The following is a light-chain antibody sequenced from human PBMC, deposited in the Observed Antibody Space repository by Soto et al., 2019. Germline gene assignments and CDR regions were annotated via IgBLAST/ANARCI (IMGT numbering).Light chain of an antibody. CDR3: QQRSNWIT. J-gene: IGKJ5*01. CDR2: DAS. Sequence: EIVLTQSPATLSLSPGERATLSFRASQSVDTSLAWYQQKPGQAPRLLIYDASNRATGIPARFSGSGSGTDFTITISSLEPEDFAVYYCQQRSNWITFGQGTRLEIK. V-gene: IGKV3-11*01. CDR1: QSVDTS.